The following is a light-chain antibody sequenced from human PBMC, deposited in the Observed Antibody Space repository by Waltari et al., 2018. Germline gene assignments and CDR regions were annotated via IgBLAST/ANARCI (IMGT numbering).Light chain of an antibody. Sequence: QSALTQPASVSGSPGQSITISCTGTTSDVGFYNYVSWYQQHPGKAPQLIIYDVFELPSGVSNRFSGSKSGNTASLTISGLLAEDEADYYCNSYTGSSSWVFGGGTKLTVL. J-gene: IGLJ3*02. CDR2: DVF. CDR3: NSYTGSSSWV. V-gene: IGLV2-14*03. CDR1: TSDVGFYNY.